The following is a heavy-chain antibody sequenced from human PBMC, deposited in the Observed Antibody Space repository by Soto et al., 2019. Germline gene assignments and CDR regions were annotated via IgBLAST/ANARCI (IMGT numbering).Heavy chain of an antibody. D-gene: IGHD7-27*01. CDR2: INPNNGGT. CDR1: GYSFTGHG. CDR3: ARDETGDPNY. V-gene: IGHV1-2*02. Sequence: QVQLVQSGAEVKEPGASVKVSCETTGYSFTGHGIHWVRQAPGQGLEWMGWINPNNGGTSYAQKFQGRVTLTRDTSINTAFMELSRLRSDNTDVYYCARDETGDPNYWGQGTLVTVSS. J-gene: IGHJ4*02.